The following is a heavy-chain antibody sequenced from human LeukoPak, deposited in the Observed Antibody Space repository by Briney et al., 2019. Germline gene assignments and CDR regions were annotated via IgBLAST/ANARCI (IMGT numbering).Heavy chain of an antibody. Sequence: GGSLRLSCAASGFTFSSYWMSWVRQAPGKGLEWVANIKQDGSEKYYVDSVKGRFTISRDNAKNSLHLQMNSLRAEDTAVYYCVRDDYCGGDCYSTDYWGQGTLVTVSS. CDR3: VRDDYCGGDCYSTDY. V-gene: IGHV3-7*01. D-gene: IGHD2-21*02. CDR1: GFTFSSYW. J-gene: IGHJ4*02. CDR2: IKQDGSEK.